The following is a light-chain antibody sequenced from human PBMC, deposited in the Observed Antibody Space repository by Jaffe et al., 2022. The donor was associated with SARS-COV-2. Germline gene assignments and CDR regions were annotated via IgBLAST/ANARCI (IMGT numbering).Light chain of an antibody. CDR3: QQYGTSAIT. Sequence: EIVLTQSPGTLSLSPGDRATLSCRASQSVSGNCLAWYQQKPGQAPRLLIYGASSRATGIPDRFSGSGSGTDFTLTISRLEPEDFAVYYCQQYGTSAITFGQGTRLEIK. CDR1: QSVSGNC. CDR2: GAS. V-gene: IGKV3-20*01. J-gene: IGKJ5*01.